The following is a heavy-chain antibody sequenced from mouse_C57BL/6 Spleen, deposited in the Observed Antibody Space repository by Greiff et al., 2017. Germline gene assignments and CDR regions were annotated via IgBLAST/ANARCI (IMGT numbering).Heavy chain of an antibody. D-gene: IGHD1-1*01. CDR3: ARAVLRYPYFDY. CDR2: ISYDGSN. V-gene: IGHV3-6*01. J-gene: IGHJ2*01. CDR1: GYSITSGYY. Sequence: EVKLVESGPGLVKPSQSLSLTCSVTGYSITSGYYWNWIRQFPGNKLEWMGYISYDGSNNYNPSLKNRISITRDTSKNQFFLKLNSVTTEDTATYYCARAVLRYPYFDYWGQGTTLTVSS.